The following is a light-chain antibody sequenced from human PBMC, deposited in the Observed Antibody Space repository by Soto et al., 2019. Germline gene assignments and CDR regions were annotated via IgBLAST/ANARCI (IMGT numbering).Light chain of an antibody. CDR3: QQYNNWPLT. V-gene: IGKV3-15*01. Sequence: EIVFTQSPAPLSLSPGGRAPLSCRASQSVRSHLAWFQQKPGQPPRLLIFGESTRATGVPARFSGSGSGTEFTLIISSLQSEDFAVYYCQQYNNWPLTFGGGTKVDIK. CDR1: QSVRSH. J-gene: IGKJ4*01. CDR2: GES.